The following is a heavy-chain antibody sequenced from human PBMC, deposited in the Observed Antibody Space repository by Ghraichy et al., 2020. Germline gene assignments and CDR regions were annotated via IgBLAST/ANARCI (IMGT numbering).Heavy chain of an antibody. Sequence: LSLTCGVSGFTLSGYWMCSVRQAPGEGLEWVANINQDARETYYVDSVKGRFSMSRDNAKNSLFLQMNSLRAEDTAVYHCARLQRGPGNFALWGRGTLVIVSS. CDR2: INQDARET. CDR3: ARLQRGPGNFAL. CDR1: GFTLSGYW. V-gene: IGHV3-7*01. D-gene: IGHD4-11*01. J-gene: IGHJ2*01.